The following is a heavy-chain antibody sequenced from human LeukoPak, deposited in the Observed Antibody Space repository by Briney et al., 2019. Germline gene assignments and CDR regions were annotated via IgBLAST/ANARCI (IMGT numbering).Heavy chain of an antibody. V-gene: IGHV3-23*01. CDR1: GFSFSSHV. J-gene: IGHJ4*02. D-gene: IGHD3-22*01. Sequence: GGSLRLSCAASGFSFSSHVMHWVRQAPGKGLEWVSGISGSGGDTYYADSVKGRFTISRDNSKNTLNLQMNGLRAEDTALYYCAKDQNYESSGYYGGLDYWGQGTLVTVSS. CDR2: ISGSGGDT. CDR3: AKDQNYESSGYYGGLDY.